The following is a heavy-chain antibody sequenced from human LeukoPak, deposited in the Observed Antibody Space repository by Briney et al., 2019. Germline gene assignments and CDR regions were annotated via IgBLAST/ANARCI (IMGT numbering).Heavy chain of an antibody. D-gene: IGHD6-6*01. Sequence: ASLKVSSKPSVYTFTAYYIHWVRQAPGQGLEWMGWINSNSAGTNYPQKFQCRVTMTRDTSTTTAYMDLNRLRSDDTAVYYCARVRRPEYSSSSYYYYMDVWGKGTTVTVCS. CDR2: INSNSAGT. CDR3: ARVRRPEYSSSSYYYYMDV. V-gene: IGHV1-2*02. CDR1: VYTFTAYY. J-gene: IGHJ6*03.